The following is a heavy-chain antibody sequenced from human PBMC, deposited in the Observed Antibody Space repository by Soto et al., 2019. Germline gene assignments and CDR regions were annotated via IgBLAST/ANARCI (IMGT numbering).Heavy chain of an antibody. CDR1: GGSISSYY. J-gene: IGHJ4*02. Sequence: SETLSLTCTVSGGSISSYYWSWIRQPPGKGLEWIGYTYYSGSTNYNPSLKSRVTISVDTSKNQFSLKLSSVTAADTAVYYCARGIVVVTATRGHFAYWGQGTLVTVS. D-gene: IGHD2-21*02. V-gene: IGHV4-59*01. CDR3: ARGIVVVTATRGHFAY. CDR2: TYYSGST.